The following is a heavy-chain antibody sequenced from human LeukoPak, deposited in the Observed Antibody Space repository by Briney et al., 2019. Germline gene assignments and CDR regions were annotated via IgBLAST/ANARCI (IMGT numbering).Heavy chain of an antibody. CDR3: ARDQEGFDY. J-gene: IGHJ4*02. V-gene: IGHV1-46*01. CDR1: GYTFTSNY. Sequence: VASVKVSCMASGYTFTSNYIHWVRQAPGQGLEWMGMIYPRDGSTSYAQKFQGRVTVTRDTSTSTVHMELSGLRSEDTAVYYCARDQEGFDYWGQGTLVTVSS. CDR2: IYPRDGST.